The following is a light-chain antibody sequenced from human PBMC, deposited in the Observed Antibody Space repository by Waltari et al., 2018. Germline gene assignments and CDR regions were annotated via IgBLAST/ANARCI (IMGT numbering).Light chain of an antibody. V-gene: IGLV1-44*01. J-gene: IGLJ2*01. Sequence: QSVLTQPPSVSGTPGQRVTISCSGSSSNIACNSVNWYQQVPGKAPKLLIYNYRQRPSGVSDRVSGTKSDSSASLAISGLRSEDEAHYYCATWDANLNGVVFGGGTKLTVL. CDR3: ATWDANLNGVV. CDR1: SSNIACNS. CDR2: NYR.